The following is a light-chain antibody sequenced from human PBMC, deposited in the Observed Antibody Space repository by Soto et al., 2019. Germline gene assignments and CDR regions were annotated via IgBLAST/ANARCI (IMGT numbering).Light chain of an antibody. J-gene: IGKJ2*01. CDR2: GTG. V-gene: IGKV3-20*01. Sequence: EIVLTQSPGTLSWSPGQRATLSCRASQSVSSSYLAWYQHKRGQAPRLLMFGTGSRATGIPDRFSGTGSGTDFTLIINRLEPEDFAVYYCQQYSSTPHTFGQGTKVDIK. CDR3: QQYSSTPHT. CDR1: QSVSSSY.